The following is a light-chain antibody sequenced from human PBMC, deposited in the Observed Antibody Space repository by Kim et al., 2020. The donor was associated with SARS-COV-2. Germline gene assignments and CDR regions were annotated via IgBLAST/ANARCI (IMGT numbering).Light chain of an antibody. Sequence: VALGQTARITCQRDSLRSYYATWYQQKPGQAPILVIYGKNNRPSGIPDRFSGSSSGNTASLTITGTQAGDEADYYCNSRDSNDNVVFGGGTKLTVL. V-gene: IGLV3-19*01. CDR3: NSRDSNDNVV. CDR2: GKN. J-gene: IGLJ2*01. CDR1: SLRSYY.